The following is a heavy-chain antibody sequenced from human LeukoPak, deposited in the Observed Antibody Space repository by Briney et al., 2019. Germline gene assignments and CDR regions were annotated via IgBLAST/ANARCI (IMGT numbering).Heavy chain of an antibody. CDR1: GFTLSSYA. CDR2: ISGSGGST. V-gene: IGHV3-23*01. CDR3: ATPFGPPVVGATTKYGPFDY. J-gene: IGHJ4*02. Sequence: PGGSLRLSCAASGFTLSSYAMSGVGQAPGKGREWVAAISGSGGSTYYADSVKGRFTISRDNSKDTLDLQMTSLRAEAPAVYSCATPFGPPVVGATTKYGPFDYWGQGTLVTVSS. D-gene: IGHD1-26*01.